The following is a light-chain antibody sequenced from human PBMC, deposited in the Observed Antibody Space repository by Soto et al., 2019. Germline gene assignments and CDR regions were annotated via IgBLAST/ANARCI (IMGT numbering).Light chain of an antibody. V-gene: IGKV1-27*01. CDR1: QGISNY. J-gene: IGKJ3*01. CDR2: GAS. Sequence: DIQMTQSPSSLSASVGDRVTITCRASQGISNYMAWYQQKPGKAPKLLIYGASTLQSGVPSRFSGSGSGTEFTLTINSLQPDDVATYYRQKYSSVPLFGPGTKVDIK. CDR3: QKYSSVPL.